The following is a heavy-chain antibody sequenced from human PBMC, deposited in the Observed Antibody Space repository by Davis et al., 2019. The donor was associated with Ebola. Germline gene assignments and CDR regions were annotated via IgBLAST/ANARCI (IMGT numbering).Heavy chain of an antibody. J-gene: IGHJ4*02. CDR3: TSSVEMATIVVDY. CDR2: ISSSSSYI. CDR1: GFTFSSYS. Sequence: GGSLRLSCAASGFTFSSYSMNWVRQAPGKGLEWVSSISSSSSYIYYADSVKGRFTISRDNAKNSLYLQMNSLRAEDTAVYYCTSSVEMATIVVDYWGQGTLVTVSS. D-gene: IGHD5-24*01. V-gene: IGHV3-21*04.